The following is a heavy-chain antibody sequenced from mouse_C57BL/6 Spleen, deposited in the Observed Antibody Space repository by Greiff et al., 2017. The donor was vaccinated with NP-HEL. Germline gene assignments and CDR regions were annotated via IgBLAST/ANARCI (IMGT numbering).Heavy chain of an antibody. CDR3: ARLDAMDY. Sequence: VQLKESGGDLVKPGGSLKLSCAASGFTFSSLGMSWVRRTPDKRLEWVASISSGGSYTYYPDSVKGRFTISRDNAKNTLYLQMSSLKSEDTAMYYCARLDAMDYWGQGTSVTVSS. CDR2: ISSGGSYT. J-gene: IGHJ4*01. CDR1: GFTFSSLG. V-gene: IGHV5-6*01.